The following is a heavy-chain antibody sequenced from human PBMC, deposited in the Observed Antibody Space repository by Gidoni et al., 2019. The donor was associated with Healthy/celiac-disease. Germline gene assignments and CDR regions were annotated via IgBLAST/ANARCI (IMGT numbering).Heavy chain of an antibody. CDR3: AELTSLSPMDV. V-gene: IGHV3-23*04. CDR1: GFTFSSYA. D-gene: IGHD2-2*01. CDR2: SSGSGGST. Sequence: VQLVESGGGLVQPGGSLRLSCAASGFTFSSYAMRWVRQAPGKGLEWVLDSSGSGGSTYYADSVKGRFTISRDNAKNTLYLQMNSLRAEDTAVYYCAELTSLSPMDVWGQGTTVTVSS. J-gene: IGHJ6*02.